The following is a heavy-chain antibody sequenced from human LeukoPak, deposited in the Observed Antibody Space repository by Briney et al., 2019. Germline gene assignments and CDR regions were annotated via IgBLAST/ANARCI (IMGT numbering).Heavy chain of an antibody. J-gene: IGHJ3*02. V-gene: IGHV3-30*04. CDR3: ARDRVYCGGDCYTAFDI. D-gene: IGHD2-21*02. CDR1: GFTFNNYP. CDR2: ISYDGSYN. Sequence: PGGSLRLSCAASGFTFNNYPMHWVRQAPGKGLEWVAVISYDGSYNYYADSVKGRFTISRDNSKNTLYLQMNSLRAEDTAVYYCARDRVYCGGDCYTAFDIWGQGTMVTVSS.